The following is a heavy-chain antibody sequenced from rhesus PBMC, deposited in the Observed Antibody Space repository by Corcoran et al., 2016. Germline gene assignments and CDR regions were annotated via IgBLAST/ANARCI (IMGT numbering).Heavy chain of an antibody. J-gene: IGHJ6*01. CDR1: GYSFTSYW. CDR2: MDPSDSDP. V-gene: IGHV5-2*01. D-gene: IGHD5-42*01. Sequence: EVQLVQSGAEVTRPGESLKISCKNSGYSFTSYWISWVRQMPGNGLAWMGAMDPSDSDPSYSPSFQGQVTISADKSISTAYLQWSSLKASDSATYYCAKDDRGYSGYSYKYGLDSWGQGVVVTVSS. CDR3: AKDDRGYSGYSYKYGLDS.